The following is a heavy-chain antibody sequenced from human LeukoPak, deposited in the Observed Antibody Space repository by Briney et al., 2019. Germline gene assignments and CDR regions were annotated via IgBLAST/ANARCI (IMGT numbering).Heavy chain of an antibody. CDR2: IRYDGSDK. Sequence: GGSLRLSYAASGFTFSRHGMHWVRQAPGKGLEWVAFIRYDGSDKYYADSVKDRFTISRDNSENTLYLQMNSLRPEDTDVYYCAKGSYYCSDKYHQYYYYRDVWGKGTTVIVSS. D-gene: IGHD2-15*01. J-gene: IGHJ6*03. V-gene: IGHV3-30*02. CDR3: AKGSYYCSDKYHQYYYYRDV. CDR1: GFTFSRHG.